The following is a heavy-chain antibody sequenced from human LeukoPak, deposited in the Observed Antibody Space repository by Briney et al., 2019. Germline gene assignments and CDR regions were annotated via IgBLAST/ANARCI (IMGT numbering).Heavy chain of an antibody. Sequence: ASVKVSCKASGYTFTSYGISWVRQAPGQGLEWMGWISAYNGNTYYAQNFQGRVTMTTETSTTTAYMELRSLRSDDTAVYYCARDGRRGSYFRYWGQGTLVTVYS. CDR3: ARDGRRGSYFRY. V-gene: IGHV1-18*01. J-gene: IGHJ4*02. D-gene: IGHD3-16*01. CDR1: GYTFTSYG. CDR2: ISAYNGNT.